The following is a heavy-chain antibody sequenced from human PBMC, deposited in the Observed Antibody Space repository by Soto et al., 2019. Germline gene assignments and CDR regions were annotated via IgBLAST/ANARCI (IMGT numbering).Heavy chain of an antibody. CDR2: IYYSGTT. J-gene: IGHJ4*02. V-gene: IGHV4-28*01. CDR1: GFSIGSNNW. D-gene: IGHD2-2*01. CDR3: ARKERKPAAIWN. Sequence: QVHLQESGPGLVRPSDTLSLTCAVSGFSIGSNNWWGWIRQPPGKGLEWIGNIYYSGTTQFNPSLKSRVTMSIDGAGNQFSLRLSSVTAAETAVYYCARKERKPAAIWNWGQGTLVTVSS.